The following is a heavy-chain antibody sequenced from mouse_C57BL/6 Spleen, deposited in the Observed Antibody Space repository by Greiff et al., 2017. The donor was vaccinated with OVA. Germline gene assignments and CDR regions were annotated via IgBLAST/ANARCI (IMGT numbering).Heavy chain of an antibody. J-gene: IGHJ1*03. CDR1: GYTFTSYW. D-gene: IGHD2-5*01. Sequence: QVQLQQPGAELVKPGASVKMSCKASGYTFTSYWITWVKQRPGQGLEWIGDIYPGSGSPNYNEKFKSKATRTLDKSSSTAYRQLSSLTSEDSAVYDGARVCYSNYWYFDVWGTGTTVTVSA. CDR3: ARVCYSNYWYFDV. CDR2: IYPGSGSP. V-gene: IGHV1-55*01.